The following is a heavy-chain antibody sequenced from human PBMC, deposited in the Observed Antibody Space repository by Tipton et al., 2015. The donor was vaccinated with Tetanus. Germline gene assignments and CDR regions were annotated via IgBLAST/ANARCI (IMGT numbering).Heavy chain of an antibody. CDR3: ARQTLHYYYMDV. V-gene: IGHV4-59*08. CDR2: VHYSGST. Sequence: TLSLTCTVSGGSISSYYWTWIRQPPGRGLEWIGYVHYSGSTNYSPSLRSRVTLSVDTSKNQFSLRLESVTAADTAMYYCARQTLHYYYMDVWGKGTTVTVSS. J-gene: IGHJ6*03. CDR1: GGSISSYY.